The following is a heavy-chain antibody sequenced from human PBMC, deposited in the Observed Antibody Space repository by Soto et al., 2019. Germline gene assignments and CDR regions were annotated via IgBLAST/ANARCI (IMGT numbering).Heavy chain of an antibody. CDR3: ARSPDSSGYFHYYYGMDV. Sequence: SETLSLTCTVSGGSISSSSYYWGWIRQPPGKGLEWIGSIYYSGSTYYNPSLKSRVTISVDTSKNQFSLKPSSVTAADTAVYYCARSPDSSGYFHYYYGMDVWGQGTTVTVSS. D-gene: IGHD3-22*01. J-gene: IGHJ6*02. V-gene: IGHV4-39*01. CDR2: IYYSGST. CDR1: GGSISSSSYY.